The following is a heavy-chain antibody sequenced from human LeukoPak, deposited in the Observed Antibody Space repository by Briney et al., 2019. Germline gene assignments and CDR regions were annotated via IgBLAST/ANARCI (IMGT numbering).Heavy chain of an antibody. CDR3: ARVGGLGYCSGGSCYSLDY. J-gene: IGHJ4*02. D-gene: IGHD2-15*01. Sequence: GGSLRLSCAASGFTFTSYGISWVRQAPGQGLEWMGWISAYNGNTNYAQKLQGRVTMTTDTSTSTAYMELRSLRSDDTAVYYCARVGGLGYCSGGSCYSLDYWGQGTLVTVSS. V-gene: IGHV1-18*01. CDR1: GFTFTSYG. CDR2: ISAYNGNT.